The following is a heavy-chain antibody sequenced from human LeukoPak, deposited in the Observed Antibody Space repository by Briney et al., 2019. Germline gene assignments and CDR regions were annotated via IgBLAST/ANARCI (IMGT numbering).Heavy chain of an antibody. CDR2: IIPVLGTT. CDR1: GDTFSNYA. V-gene: IGHV1-69*04. D-gene: IGHD1-26*01. CDR3: ARERSSYSGSYLGYFEY. Sequence: SVTVSCTTSGDTFSNYAISWVRQAPAQGLEWMGRIIPVLGTTNYAQKFQSRVTINADKSTSTAYMELTNVRFEDTAVSHCARERSSYSGSYLGYFEYWGQGTLVTVSS. J-gene: IGHJ4*02.